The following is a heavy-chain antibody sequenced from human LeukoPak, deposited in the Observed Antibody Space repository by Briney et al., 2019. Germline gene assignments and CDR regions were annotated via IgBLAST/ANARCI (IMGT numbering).Heavy chain of an antibody. J-gene: IGHJ4*02. CDR1: GFTFSSYG. CDR2: ISGSGGST. Sequence: GGTLRLSCAASGFTFSSYGMSWVRQAPGKGLEWVSAISGSGGSTYYADSVKGRFTISRDNSKNTLYLQMNSLRAEDTAVYYCAKDEYSSSWRGDYWGQGTLVIVSS. CDR3: AKDEYSSSWRGDY. D-gene: IGHD6-13*01. V-gene: IGHV3-23*01.